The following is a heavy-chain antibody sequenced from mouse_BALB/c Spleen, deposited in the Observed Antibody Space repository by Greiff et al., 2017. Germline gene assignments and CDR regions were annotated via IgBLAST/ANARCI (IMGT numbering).Heavy chain of an antibody. Sequence: EVQRVESGGGLVQPGGSRKLSCAASGFTFSSFGMHWVRQHPEKGLVWVAYISSCSSTIYYADTVKGRFTITRDNPKNTLFLQMTSLRSEATAMYYCARYGNGSYGPCAYWGQGTLVTVSA. CDR3: ARYGNGSYGPCAY. J-gene: IGHJ3*01. V-gene: IGHV5-17*02. CDR1: GFTFSSFG. CDR2: ISSCSSTI. D-gene: IGHD1-1*02.